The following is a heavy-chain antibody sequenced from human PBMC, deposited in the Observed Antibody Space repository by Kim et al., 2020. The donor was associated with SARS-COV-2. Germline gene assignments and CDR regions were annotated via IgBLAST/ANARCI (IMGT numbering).Heavy chain of an antibody. CDR3: ARDPRMVRGVIDY. J-gene: IGHJ4*02. Sequence: YADSVKGRFTISRDNAKNSLYLQMNSLRAEDTAVYYCARDPRMVRGVIDYWGQGTLVTVSS. D-gene: IGHD3-10*01. V-gene: IGHV3-11*01.